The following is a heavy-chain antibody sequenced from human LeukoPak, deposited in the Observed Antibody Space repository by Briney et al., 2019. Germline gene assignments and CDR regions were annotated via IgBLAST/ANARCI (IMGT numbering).Heavy chain of an antibody. CDR2: IYYSGST. D-gene: IGHD6-19*01. J-gene: IGHJ4*02. CDR3: ARGRSSGWPFDY. V-gene: IGHV4-31*03. CDR1: GGSISSGGYY. Sequence: SETLSLTCTVSGGSISSGGYYWSWIRQHPGKGLEWIGYIYYSGSTYYNPSLKSRVTMSVDTSKNQFSLKLSSVTAADTAVYYCARGRSSGWPFDYWGQGTLVTVSS.